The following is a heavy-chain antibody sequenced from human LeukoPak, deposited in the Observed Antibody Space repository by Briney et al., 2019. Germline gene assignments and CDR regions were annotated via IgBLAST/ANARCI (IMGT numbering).Heavy chain of an antibody. Sequence: PGGSLRLSCAASGFTVSRNYMSWVRQAPGKGLEWVSYINSGGSTLYYADSVKGRFTISRDNAKNSLYLQMNSLRAEDTAVYYCARIHNLGILAHFDYWGQGTLVTVSA. D-gene: IGHD1-1*01. CDR2: INSGGSTL. CDR1: GFTVSRNY. J-gene: IGHJ4*02. V-gene: IGHV3-11*04. CDR3: ARIHNLGILAHFDY.